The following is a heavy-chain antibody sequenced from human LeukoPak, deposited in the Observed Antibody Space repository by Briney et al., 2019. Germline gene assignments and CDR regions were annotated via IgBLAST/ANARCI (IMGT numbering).Heavy chain of an antibody. V-gene: IGHV3-66*01. Sequence: GGSLRLSCEASGFIVGANFMNWVRQAPGKGLEWAAVMYSVGTTHYADSVEGRFTVSRDPSKNAAYLQMDSLRVEDTAVYYCARDPSAYSYGFGGDCWGQGTRVIVSS. J-gene: IGHJ4*02. CDR1: GFIVGANF. CDR3: ARDPSAYSYGFGGDC. D-gene: IGHD1-26*01. CDR2: MYSVGTT.